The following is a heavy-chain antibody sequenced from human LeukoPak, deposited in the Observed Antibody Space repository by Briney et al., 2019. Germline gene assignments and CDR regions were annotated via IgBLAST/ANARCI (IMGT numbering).Heavy chain of an antibody. CDR3: AKDTTDVAAAGGGMDV. J-gene: IGHJ6*02. Sequence: GGSLRLSCTASGYTFSSYAMQWVRRTPGNGLEWVGFTPFDGGLQYYADSVMGRFIISKDNSKNTLYLQMNGLTFEDTAVYYCAKDTTDVAAAGGGMDVWGQGTSVTVSS. D-gene: IGHD6-13*01. CDR2: TPFDGGLQ. V-gene: IGHV3-30-3*01. CDR1: GYTFSSYA.